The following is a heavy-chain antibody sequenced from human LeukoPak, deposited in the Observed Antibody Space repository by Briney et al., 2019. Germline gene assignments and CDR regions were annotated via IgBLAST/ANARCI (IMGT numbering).Heavy chain of an antibody. D-gene: IGHD3-22*01. CDR2: ISGSGGST. CDR3: AKVGESSSGYHYYYYGMDV. V-gene: IGHV3-23*01. Sequence: GGSLRLSCAASGFTFSSYAMSWVRQAPGKGLEWVSAISGSGGSTYYADSVKGRFTISRDNSKNTLYLQMNSLRAEDTAVYYCAKVGESSSGYHYYYYGMDVWGQGTTVTVSS. J-gene: IGHJ6*02. CDR1: GFTFSSYA.